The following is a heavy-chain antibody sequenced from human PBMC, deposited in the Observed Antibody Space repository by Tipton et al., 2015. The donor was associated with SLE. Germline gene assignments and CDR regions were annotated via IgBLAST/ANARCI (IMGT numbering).Heavy chain of an antibody. Sequence: TLSLTCTVSGYSISSAYYWGWIRQPPGKGLEWIGEINHSGGTNYNPSLKSRVTISVDTSKNQFSLKLSSVTAADTAVYYCARAPGLDRDYYYYYCMDGWGKGTTFTVSS. V-gene: IGHV4-38-2*02. J-gene: IGHJ6*03. CDR1: GYSISSAYY. CDR3: ARAPGLDRDYYYYYCMDG. CDR2: INHSGGT. D-gene: IGHD3/OR15-3a*01.